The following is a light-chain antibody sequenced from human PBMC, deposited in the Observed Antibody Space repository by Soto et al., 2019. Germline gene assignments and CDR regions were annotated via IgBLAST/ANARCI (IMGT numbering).Light chain of an antibody. V-gene: IGLV1-51*01. CDR1: SYNIGNNY. Sequence: QSVLTQPPSVSAAPGQKVTISCTGSSYNIGNNYVSWFQQFPGTAPKILIYDNNKRPSGIPDRFSGSKSGTSATLGITGLQTGDEADYYCGTWDSSLSVGVFGGGTKLTVL. CDR3: GTWDSSLSVGV. CDR2: DNN. J-gene: IGLJ3*02.